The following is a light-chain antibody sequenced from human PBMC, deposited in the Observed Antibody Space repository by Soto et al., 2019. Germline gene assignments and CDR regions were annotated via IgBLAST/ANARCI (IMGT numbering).Light chain of an antibody. CDR2: GAS. J-gene: IGKJ1*01. CDR3: QQYSNWPRT. Sequence: EIVMTQYPATLSVSPGERATLACRAGQSVSSNLAWYQQKPGQAPRLLIYGASTRATGIPARFSASGSGTDFTLTISSLRSEDFAVYYCQQYSNWPRTFCQGTKVEI. CDR1: QSVSSN. V-gene: IGKV3-15*01.